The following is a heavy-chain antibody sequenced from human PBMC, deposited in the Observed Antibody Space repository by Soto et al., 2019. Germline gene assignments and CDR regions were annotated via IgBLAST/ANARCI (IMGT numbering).Heavy chain of an antibody. CDR2: IYKSATT. Sequence: QVQLLESGPGPVKPSQTLSLTCSVSGDSISNLDYFWAWIRQPPGQALEYIGYIYKSATTYYNPSFESRVAISVDTSKSQFSLNVTSVTAADTAVYFCARGRYCLTGRCFPNWFDSWGQGALVTVSS. V-gene: IGHV4-30-4*01. J-gene: IGHJ5*01. CDR3: ARGRYCLTGRCFPNWFDS. CDR1: GDSISNLDYF. D-gene: IGHD7-27*01.